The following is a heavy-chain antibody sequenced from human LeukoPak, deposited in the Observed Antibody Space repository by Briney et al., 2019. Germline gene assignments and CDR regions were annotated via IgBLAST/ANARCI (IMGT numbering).Heavy chain of an antibody. CDR3: ARVYSSSWYSGY. V-gene: IGHV3-21*01. CDR2: ITSSSSYI. CDR1: GFSFNSYS. J-gene: IGHJ4*02. Sequence: GGSLRLSCAASGFSFNSYSMNWVRQAPGKGLELVSSITSSSSYIYYADSVKGRFTISRDNAKNSLYLQMNSLRAEDTAVYYCARVYSSSWYSGYWGQGTLVTVSS. D-gene: IGHD6-13*01.